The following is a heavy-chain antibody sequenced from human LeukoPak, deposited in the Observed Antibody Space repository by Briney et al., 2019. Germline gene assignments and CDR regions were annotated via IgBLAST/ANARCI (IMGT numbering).Heavy chain of an antibody. CDR3: ARDTYGSGSYSDY. CDR2: MNPDGSVK. V-gene: IGHV3-7*01. J-gene: IGHJ4*02. CDR1: GFTFDNSW. D-gene: IGHD3-10*01. Sequence: QPGGSLRLSCAASGFTFDNSWMTWVRQAPGKGLEWVGDMNPDGSVKAYVDSVKGRFTMSRDNTENSLYLQMNSLRADDTAVYYCARDTYGSGSYSDYWGQGTLVTVSS.